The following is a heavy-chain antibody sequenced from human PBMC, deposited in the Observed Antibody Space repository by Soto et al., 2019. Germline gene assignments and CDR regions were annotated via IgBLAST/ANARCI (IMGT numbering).Heavy chain of an antibody. CDR3: AKDGLNPYDSSGC. CDR1: GFTFSSSA. CDR2: ISGSGGST. Sequence: GGSLRLSCAASGFTFSSSAMTWVRQAPGKGLEWVSAISGSGGSTYYADSVKGRFTISRDNSKNTLYLQMNSLRAEDTAVYYCAKDGLNPYDSSGCWGQGTLVTVYS. J-gene: IGHJ4*02. D-gene: IGHD3-22*01. V-gene: IGHV3-23*01.